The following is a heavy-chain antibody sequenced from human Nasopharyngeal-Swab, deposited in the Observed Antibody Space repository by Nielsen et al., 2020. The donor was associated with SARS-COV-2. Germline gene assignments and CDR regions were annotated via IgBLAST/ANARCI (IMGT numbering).Heavy chain of an antibody. Sequence: ASVKVSCKASGYTFTGYYMHWVRQAPGQGLEWMGWINPNSGGTNYAQKFQGRVTMTRDTSISTAYMELSRLRSDDTAVYYCAREAAKGETPIDYWGQGTLVTVSS. CDR1: GYTFTGYY. V-gene: IGHV1-2*02. CDR2: INPNSGGT. CDR3: AREAAKGETPIDY. D-gene: IGHD2-21*01. J-gene: IGHJ4*02.